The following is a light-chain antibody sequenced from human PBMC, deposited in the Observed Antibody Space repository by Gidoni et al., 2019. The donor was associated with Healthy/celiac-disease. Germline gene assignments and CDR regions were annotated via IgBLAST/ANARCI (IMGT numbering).Light chain of an antibody. J-gene: IGKJ4*01. CDR1: QSVSSSY. V-gene: IGKV3-20*01. CDR3: QQYGSSHT. CDR2: CAS. Sequence: EIVLTQSPGTLSLSPGERATLSCRASQSVSSSYLAWYQQKPGQAPRLLIYCASSRATGIPDRFSGSGSWTVFTLTISRLEPEDFAVYYCQQYGSSHTFGGGTKVEIK.